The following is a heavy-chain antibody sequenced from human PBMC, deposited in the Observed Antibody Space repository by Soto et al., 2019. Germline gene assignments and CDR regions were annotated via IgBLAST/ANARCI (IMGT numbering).Heavy chain of an antibody. D-gene: IGHD6-13*01. V-gene: IGHV3-23*01. Sequence: EAQLLESGGSLVQPGGSLRLSCAASGFSFSSYAMNWVRQAPGKGLEWVSIISGAGDRTYYADSVKGRLTISRDNSKNILYLQMNSLRAEDTAVYHCANATRGPLSSRSSDANHFDSWGQGTLVTVSS. CDR1: GFSFSSYA. CDR2: ISGAGDRT. CDR3: ANATRGPLSSRSSDANHFDS. J-gene: IGHJ4*02.